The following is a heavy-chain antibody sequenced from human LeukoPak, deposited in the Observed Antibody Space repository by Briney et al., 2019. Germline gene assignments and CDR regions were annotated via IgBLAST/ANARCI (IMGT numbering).Heavy chain of an antibody. CDR1: GGTFSSNA. CDR2: IIPMFGTA. CDR3: ARSNYYGSGSRRNYYYYIDV. Sequence: GASVKVSCKASGGTFSSNAISWVRQAPGQGLEWMGGIIPMFGTANHAQKLQGRVTITADESTSTAYMELSSLRSEDTAVYYCARSNYYGSGSRRNYYYYIDVWGKGTTVTISS. J-gene: IGHJ6*03. D-gene: IGHD3-10*01. V-gene: IGHV1-69*13.